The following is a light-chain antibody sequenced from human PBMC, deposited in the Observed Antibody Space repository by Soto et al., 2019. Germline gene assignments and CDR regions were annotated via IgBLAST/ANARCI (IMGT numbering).Light chain of an antibody. Sequence: DIQMTQSPSTLSASVGARVTITCRASQSISSWLAWYQQKPGKAPKLLIYDASSLESGVPSRFSGSGSGTEFTLTISSLQPDDFANYYGQQYNSYSPWTFGQGTKVDIK. V-gene: IGKV1-5*01. J-gene: IGKJ1*01. CDR3: QQYNSYSPWT. CDR2: DAS. CDR1: QSISSW.